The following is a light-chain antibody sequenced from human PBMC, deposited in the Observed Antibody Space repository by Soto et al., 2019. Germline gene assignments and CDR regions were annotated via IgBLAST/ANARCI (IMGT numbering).Light chain of an antibody. J-gene: IGKJ1*01. Sequence: DIQMTQYPWSVCASVGDRVPLTCRASQTIDSWLAWYQQTPGKPTNLLIYTASTLASGLPSRFSDSGSGTDFTLTISRLQPDDFATYYCQQYNSYWTFGQGTKVDIK. CDR3: QQYNSYWT. V-gene: IGKV1-5*03. CDR1: QTIDSW. CDR2: TAS.